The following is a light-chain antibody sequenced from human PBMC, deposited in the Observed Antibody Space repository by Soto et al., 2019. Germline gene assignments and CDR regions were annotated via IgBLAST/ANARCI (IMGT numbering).Light chain of an antibody. Sequence: IVLTPSPGMLPLSPGERATLSCSASQRVRSSYLACSQQKAGQAPMLLIYAASMRGTGIPDRFSGSGSGTDFTLTISRLEPEDFTVYYCQQYGSSPKTFGQGTKVDIK. J-gene: IGKJ1*01. CDR3: QQYGSSPKT. CDR2: AAS. V-gene: IGKV3-20*01. CDR1: QRVRSSY.